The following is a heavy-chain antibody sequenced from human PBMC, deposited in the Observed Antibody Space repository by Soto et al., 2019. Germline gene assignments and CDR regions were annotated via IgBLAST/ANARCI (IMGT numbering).Heavy chain of an antibody. J-gene: IGHJ4*02. CDR3: TLYHCDYSFGY. V-gene: IGHV1-24*01. D-gene: IGHD4-4*01. CDR1: GYTLNEVA. CDR2: FDPDEAET. Sequence: QVQLVQSGAEVKKPGASVKVSCKVSGYTLNEVAMHWVRQAPGKGLEWLGGFDPDEAETIYAQHFQGRVTLSEDTSIDSVYMEFSCLRSEDTSLCFCTLYHCDYSFGYCGQGTRVTVTS.